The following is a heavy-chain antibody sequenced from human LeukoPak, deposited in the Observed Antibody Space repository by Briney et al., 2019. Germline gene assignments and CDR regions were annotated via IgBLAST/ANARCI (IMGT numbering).Heavy chain of an antibody. D-gene: IGHD2-2*02. CDR3: ASHGYCSSTSCYMGIDY. CDR2: ISSSSSTI. CDR1: GFTFSSYS. J-gene: IGHJ4*02. Sequence: GGSLRLSCAASGFTFSSYSMNWVRQAPGKGLEWVSYISSSSSTIYYADSVKGRFTISRDNAKSSLYLQMNSLRAEDTAVYYCASHGYCSSTSCYMGIDYWGQGTLVTVSS. V-gene: IGHV3-48*01.